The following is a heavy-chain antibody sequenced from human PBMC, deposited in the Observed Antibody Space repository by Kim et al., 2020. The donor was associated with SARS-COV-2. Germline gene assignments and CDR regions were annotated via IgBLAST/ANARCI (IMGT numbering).Heavy chain of an antibody. V-gene: IGHV5-51*01. Sequence: GESLKISCQYTLSTYWIAWVRQLPGEGLEWMAMIDPADSETHYTPAFEGQVTMSVDSSINTAYLHWNRLEASDTAIYYCARHRKANCGGDCYSGDFWGQGTLVTVSS. J-gene: IGHJ3*01. CDR3: ARHRKANCGGDCYSGDF. CDR1: YTLSTYW. CDR2: IDPADSET. D-gene: IGHD2-21*02.